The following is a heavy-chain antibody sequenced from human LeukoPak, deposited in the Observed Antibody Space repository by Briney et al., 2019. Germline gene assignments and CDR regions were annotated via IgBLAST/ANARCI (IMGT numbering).Heavy chain of an antibody. CDR1: GGSISSYY. CDR3: ARLPVPSYDPWFDP. J-gene: IGHJ5*02. D-gene: IGHD3-3*01. V-gene: IGHV4-59*08. CDR2: IYYSGST. Sequence: SETLSLTCTVSGGSISSYYWSWIRQPPGKGLEWIGYIYYSGSTNYNPSLKSRVTISVDTSKNQFSLKLSSVTAADTAVYYCARLPVPSYDPWFDPWGQGTLVTVSS.